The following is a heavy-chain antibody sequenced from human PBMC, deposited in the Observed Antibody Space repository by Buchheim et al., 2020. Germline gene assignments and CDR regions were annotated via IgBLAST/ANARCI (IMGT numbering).Heavy chain of an antibody. CDR1: GFTFSSYG. CDR3: AKGSGWYGDY. V-gene: IGHV3-30*18. D-gene: IGHD6-19*01. CDR2: ISYDGSNK. Sequence: QVQLVESGGGVVQPGRSLRLSCAASGFTFSSYGMHWVRQAPGKGLEWVAVISYDGSNKYYADSVKGRFTISRDNSKNTLYLQMNSLRAEDTAVYYCAKGSGWYGDYWGQGTL. J-gene: IGHJ4*02.